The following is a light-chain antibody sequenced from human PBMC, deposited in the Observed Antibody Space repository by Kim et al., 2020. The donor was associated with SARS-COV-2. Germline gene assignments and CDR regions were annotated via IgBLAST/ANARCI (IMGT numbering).Light chain of an antibody. CDR3: QQYGDSPRT. CDR2: DTS. V-gene: IGKV3-20*01. Sequence: EIVLTQSPGTLSLSPGERATLSCRASQSVRSSYLAWYQQKPGQAPRLLIYDTSSRPTGIPDRFSGSGSGTDFTLTISRLEPEDFAVYYCQQYGDSPRTFGGGTKVEIK. J-gene: IGKJ4*01. CDR1: QSVRSSY.